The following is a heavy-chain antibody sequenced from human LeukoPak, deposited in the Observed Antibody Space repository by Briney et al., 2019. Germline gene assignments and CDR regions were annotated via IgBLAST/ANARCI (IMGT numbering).Heavy chain of an antibody. CDR2: IYYSGST. CDR3: ARYTSHWGDFDY. J-gene: IGHJ4*02. Sequence: SESLSLTCTVSGGSVSSYYWSWIRQPPGKGREWGGSIYYSGSTNYHPTLKSRVTISVEPSKNQFSLKVSSVTAADTAVYYCARYTSHWGDFDYWGQGTLVTVSS. D-gene: IGHD6-13*01. CDR1: GGSVSSYY. V-gene: IGHV4-59*02.